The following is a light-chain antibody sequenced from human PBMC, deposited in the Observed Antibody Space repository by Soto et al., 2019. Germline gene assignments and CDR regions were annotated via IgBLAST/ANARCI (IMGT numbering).Light chain of an antibody. CDR3: QQYNNWPRVT. Sequence: EIAMTQSPATLSVSPVEKPTLSCRASQSISTNLAWYQQKPGQAPRLLIHGASTRATGISDRISVSGSGTDFTLTITSLHSEDFAIYYCQQYNNWPRVTFAQGTKLEI. CDR2: GAS. CDR1: QSISTN. J-gene: IGKJ2*01. V-gene: IGKV3-15*01.